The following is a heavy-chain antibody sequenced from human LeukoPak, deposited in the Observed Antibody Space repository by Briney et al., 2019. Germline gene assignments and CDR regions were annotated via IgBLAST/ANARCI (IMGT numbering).Heavy chain of an antibody. CDR2: INPNSGGT. CDR3: ASRRSSSWPPFDP. CDR1: GYTFTGYY. V-gene: IGHV1-2*02. J-gene: IGHJ5*02. D-gene: IGHD6-13*01. Sequence: GASVKVSCKASGYTFTGYYMHWVRQAPGQGLKWMGWINPNSGGTNYAQKFQGRVTMTRDTSISTAYMELSRLRSDDTAVYYCASRRSSSWPPFDPWGQGTLVTVSS.